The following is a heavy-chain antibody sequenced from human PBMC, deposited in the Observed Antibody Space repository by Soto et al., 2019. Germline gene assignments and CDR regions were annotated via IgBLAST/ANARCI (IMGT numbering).Heavy chain of an antibody. CDR1: GFTTSSCG. CDR3: AKGREQQLIRIGLDV. Sequence: QVQLVESGGGVVQPGRSLRLSCAAAGFTTSSCGMHWVRQAPGKGLEWVASISSDGSNEDYVDSVKGRFTVSRDNSKNTLYLQMNSLRAEDTAVYFCAKGREQQLIRIGLDVWGQGTTVTISS. J-gene: IGHJ6*02. V-gene: IGHV3-30*18. D-gene: IGHD6-13*01. CDR2: ISSDGSNE.